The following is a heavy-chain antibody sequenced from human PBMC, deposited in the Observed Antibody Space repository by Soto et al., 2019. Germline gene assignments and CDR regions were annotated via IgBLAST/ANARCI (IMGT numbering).Heavy chain of an antibody. J-gene: IGHJ3*02. D-gene: IGHD6-13*01. Sequence: QVQLVESGGGVVQPGESLRLSCAASGFTFSTYLMHWVRQAPGKGLEWVAVIYSDGATEYYGDSVKGRFIISRDNSRSTLYVQMNDLRVEDTAVYFCARDVGSSSWHALTIWGQGTMVSVSS. CDR2: IYSDGATE. CDR1: GFTFSTYL. V-gene: IGHV3-33*01. CDR3: ARDVGSSSWHALTI.